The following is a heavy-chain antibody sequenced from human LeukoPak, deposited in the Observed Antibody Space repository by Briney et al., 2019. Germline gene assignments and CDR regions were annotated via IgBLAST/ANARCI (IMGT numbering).Heavy chain of an antibody. V-gene: IGHV1-69*13. CDR1: GGTFSSYA. Sequence: SVKVSCKASGGTFSSYAISWVRQAPGQGLEWMGGIIPIFGTANYAQKFQGRVTITADESTSTAYVELSSLRSEDTAVYYCARDFYGSGSTKGPPFDYWGQGTLVTVSS. CDR2: IIPIFGTA. CDR3: ARDFYGSGSTKGPPFDY. D-gene: IGHD3-10*01. J-gene: IGHJ4*02.